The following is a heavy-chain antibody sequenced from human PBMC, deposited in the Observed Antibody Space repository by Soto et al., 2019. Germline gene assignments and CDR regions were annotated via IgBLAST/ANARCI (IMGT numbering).Heavy chain of an antibody. J-gene: IGHJ4*02. D-gene: IGHD2-8*01. CDR3: ANVLRLDY. Sequence: GGSLRLSCAASGFTFSSYGMHWVRQAPGKGLEWVAVISYDGSNKYYADSVKGRFTISRDNSKNTLYPEMNSLRAEDTAVYYCANVLRLDYWGQGTLVTSPQ. CDR2: ISYDGSNK. V-gene: IGHV3-30*18. CDR1: GFTFSSYG.